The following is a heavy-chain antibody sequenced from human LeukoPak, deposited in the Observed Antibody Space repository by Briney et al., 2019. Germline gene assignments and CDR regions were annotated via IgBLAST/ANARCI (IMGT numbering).Heavy chain of an antibody. CDR1: GFTFTSSA. CDR3: AAVPYYYDSSGQYGMDV. CDR2: IVVGSGNT. V-gene: IGHV1-58*02. J-gene: IGHJ6*02. Sequence: GASVKVSCKASGFTFTSSAMQWVRRARGQRLEWIGWIVVGSGNTNYAQKFQERVTITRDMSTSTAYMELSSLRSEDTAVYYCAAVPYYYDSSGQYGMDVWGQGTTVTVSS. D-gene: IGHD3-22*01.